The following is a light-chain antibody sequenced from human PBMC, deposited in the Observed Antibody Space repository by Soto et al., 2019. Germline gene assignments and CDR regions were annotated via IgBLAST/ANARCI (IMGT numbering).Light chain of an antibody. J-gene: IGKJ1*01. CDR1: QSISTY. CDR3: QQSYSTLWT. Sequence: DIQMTQSPSSLSASVGDRVTITCRASQSISTYLNWYQQKAGLAPKLLIYAASNLQSGVPSRFSGSGAGTDFTLTINSLQPEDFATYYCQQSYSTLWTFGPGTKVDIK. CDR2: AAS. V-gene: IGKV1-39*01.